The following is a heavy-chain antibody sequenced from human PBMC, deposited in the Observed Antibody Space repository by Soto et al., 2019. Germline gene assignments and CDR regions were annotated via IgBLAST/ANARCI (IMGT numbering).Heavy chain of an antibody. CDR1: GLSLSTSGVG. J-gene: IGHJ4*02. D-gene: IGHD3-22*01. CDR2: IYWDDDK. V-gene: IGHV2-5*02. CDR3: AHHYYDSRGYYPDD. Sequence: QITLKESGPTLVKPTQTVTLTCTVSGLSLSTSGVGVGWIRQPPGKALEWLALIYWDDDKRYSPSLKNRLTITKDTYNNQVVITMTDRDPVDPATYYCAHHYYDSRGYYPDDWGQGTLVTVSS.